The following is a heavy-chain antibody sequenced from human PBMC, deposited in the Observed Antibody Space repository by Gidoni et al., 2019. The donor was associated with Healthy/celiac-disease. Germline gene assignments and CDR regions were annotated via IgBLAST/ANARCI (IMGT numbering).Heavy chain of an antibody. CDR2: TRNKANSYTT. CDR1: GFTFSDHY. Sequence: EVQLVESGGGLVQPGGSLRLSCAASGFTFSDHYMDWVRQAPGKGLEWVGRTRNKANSYTTEYAASVKGRFTISRDDSKNSLYLQMNSLKTEDTAVYYCARGLGYPAVKEYYFDYWGQGTLVTVSS. V-gene: IGHV3-72*01. J-gene: IGHJ4*02. D-gene: IGHD5-12*01. CDR3: ARGLGYPAVKEYYFDY.